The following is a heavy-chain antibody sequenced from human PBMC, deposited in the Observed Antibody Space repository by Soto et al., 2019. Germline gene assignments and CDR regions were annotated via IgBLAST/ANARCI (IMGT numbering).Heavy chain of an antibody. J-gene: IGHJ4*01. CDR2: TNTDSGAT. D-gene: IGHD3-22*01. CDR3: ASGDYETGGYSFPDFDF. Sequence: HEHLVQPGAEVKRPGASLKVSCKASGYRFTGYYIHWVRQAPGPGLEWMGWTNTDSGATNYAQNFKVRVTMTSYTSNSTASRERTSLTSDYKAAYYCASGDYETGGYSFPDFDFWGQGTLVIVSS. V-gene: IGHV1-2*02. CDR1: GYRFTGYY.